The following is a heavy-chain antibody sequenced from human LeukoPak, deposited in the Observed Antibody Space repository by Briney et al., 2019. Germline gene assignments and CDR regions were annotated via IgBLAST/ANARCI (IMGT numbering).Heavy chain of an antibody. CDR1: GFTFSSYG. D-gene: IGHD6-13*01. Sequence: GGSLRLSCAASGFTFSSYGMHWVRQAPGKGLEWVAVIWYDGSNRYYADSVKGRFTISRDNSKKTLYLQMNSLRAEGTAVYYCARVPGIIAVAGTDYFDYWGQGTLVTVSS. CDR3: ARVPGIIAVAGTDYFDY. CDR2: IWYDGSNR. J-gene: IGHJ4*02. V-gene: IGHV3-33*01.